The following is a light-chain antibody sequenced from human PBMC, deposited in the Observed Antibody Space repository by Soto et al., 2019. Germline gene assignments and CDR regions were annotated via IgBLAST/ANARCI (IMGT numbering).Light chain of an antibody. CDR3: TSYAGSDNFCV. J-gene: IGLJ1*01. V-gene: IGLV2-8*01. Sequence: QSALTRPPSASGSPGQSVSISCIGTSSDVGGYNYVSWYQQYPVKAPKLMIYEVSKRPSGVPDRFSGFKSGNTASLTVSGLQPEDEADYYSTSYAGSDNFCVFGTGTKVT. CDR1: SSDVGGYNY. CDR2: EVS.